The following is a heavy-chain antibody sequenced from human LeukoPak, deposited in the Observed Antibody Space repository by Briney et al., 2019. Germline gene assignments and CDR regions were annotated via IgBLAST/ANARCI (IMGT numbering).Heavy chain of an antibody. Sequence: PGGSLRLSCAASGFTFSSYWMSWVRQAPGKGLEWVANIKQDGSEKYYVDSVKGRFTISRDNAKNSLYLQMNSLRAEDTAVYYCARRAPAAIRYYYYMDVWGKGTTVTISS. CDR2: IKQDGSEK. CDR1: GFTFSSYW. V-gene: IGHV3-7*01. D-gene: IGHD2-2*02. J-gene: IGHJ6*03. CDR3: ARRAPAAIRYYYYMDV.